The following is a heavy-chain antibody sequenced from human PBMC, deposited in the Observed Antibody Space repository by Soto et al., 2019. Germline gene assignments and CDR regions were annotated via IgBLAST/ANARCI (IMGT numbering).Heavy chain of an antibody. V-gene: IGHV4-39*01. Sequence: GSLRLSCTVSGGSISSSSYYWGWIRQPPGKGLEWIGSIYYSGSTYYNPSLKSRVTISVDTSKNQFSLKLSSVTAADTAVYYCARMSIAARRRYYYYGMDVWGQGTTVTVSS. CDR1: GGSISSSSYY. CDR3: ARMSIAARRRYYYYGMDV. J-gene: IGHJ6*02. D-gene: IGHD6-6*01. CDR2: IYYSGST.